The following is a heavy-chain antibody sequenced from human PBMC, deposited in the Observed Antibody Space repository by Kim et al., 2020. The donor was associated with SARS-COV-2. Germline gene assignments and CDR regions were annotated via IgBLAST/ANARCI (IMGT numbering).Heavy chain of an antibody. D-gene: IGHD2-2*01. V-gene: IGHV4-30-2*05. J-gene: IGHJ5*02. Sequence: PSLKSRVTISVDTSKNQFSLKLSSVTAADTAVYYCARGIVVVPAANFDPWGQGTLVTVSS. CDR3: ARGIVVVPAANFDP.